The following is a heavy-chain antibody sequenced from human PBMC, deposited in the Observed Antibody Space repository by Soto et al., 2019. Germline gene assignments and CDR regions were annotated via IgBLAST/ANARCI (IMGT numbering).Heavy chain of an antibody. CDR3: ARGLNGYSHYFDY. CDR2: INAGNGNT. D-gene: IGHD5-18*01. J-gene: IGHJ4*02. CDR1: GYTFTSYA. Sequence: QVQLVQSGAEVKKPGASVKVSCKASGYTFTSYAMHWVRQAPGQRLEWMGWINAGNGNTKYSQKFQGRVTITRDTSASTAYMELSSLRSEDTAVYFCARGLNGYSHYFDYWGQGTMVTVSS. V-gene: IGHV1-3*01.